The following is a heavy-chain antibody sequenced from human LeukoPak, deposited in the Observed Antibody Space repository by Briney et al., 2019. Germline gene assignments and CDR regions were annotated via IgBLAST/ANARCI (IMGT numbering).Heavy chain of an antibody. CDR3: ARGGYCGGDCYRNFDY. CDR1: GGTFSSYA. D-gene: IGHD2-21*01. Sequence: ASVKVSCKASGGTFSSYAISWVRQAPGQGLEWMGGIIPIFGTANYAQKFQGRVTITADESTSTAYMELSSLRSEDTAVYYCARGGYCGGDCYRNFDYWGQGTLVTVSS. J-gene: IGHJ4*02. CDR2: IIPIFGTA. V-gene: IGHV1-69*13.